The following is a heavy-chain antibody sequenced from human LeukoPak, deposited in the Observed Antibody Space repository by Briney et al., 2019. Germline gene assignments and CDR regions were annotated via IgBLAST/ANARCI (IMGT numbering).Heavy chain of an antibody. V-gene: IGHV3-15*01. D-gene: IGHD5-18*01. J-gene: IGHJ4*02. Sequence: PGGSLRLSCAASGFAFSNAWMSWVRQAPGKGLEWVGRIKSKTDGGTTDYAAPVKGRFTISRDDSKNTLYLQMNSLKTEDTAVYYCTTDTAMVPIDYWGQGTLVTVSS. CDR1: GFAFSNAW. CDR3: TTDTAMVPIDY. CDR2: IKSKTDGGTT.